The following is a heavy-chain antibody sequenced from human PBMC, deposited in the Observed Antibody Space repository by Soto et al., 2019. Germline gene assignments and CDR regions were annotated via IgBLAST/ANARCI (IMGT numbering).Heavy chain of an antibody. CDR2: IDPSDSYT. J-gene: IGHJ6*02. Sequence: GESLKISCKGSGYSFTSYWISWVRQIPGKGLEWMGRIDPSDSYTNYSPSFQGHVTISADKSISTAYLQWSSLKASDTAMYYCARHIVVVTSSYGMDVWGQGTTVTVSS. D-gene: IGHD2-21*02. V-gene: IGHV5-10-1*01. CDR3: ARHIVVVTSSYGMDV. CDR1: GYSFTSYW.